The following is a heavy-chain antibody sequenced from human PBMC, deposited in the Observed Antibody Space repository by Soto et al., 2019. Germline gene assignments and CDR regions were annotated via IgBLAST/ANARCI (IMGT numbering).Heavy chain of an antibody. CDR2: IIPIFGTA. CDR3: ARDGGRHSGGMDY. Sequence: QVQLVQSGAEVKKPGSSVKVSCKASGGTFSSYSINWVRQAPGQGLEWMGEIIPIFGTAHYAQKVQGRVTITADESTSTAYMELSSLRSEDTAVYYCARDGGRHSGGMDYWGQGTLVTVSS. D-gene: IGHD1-26*01. V-gene: IGHV1-69*01. CDR1: GGTFSSYS. J-gene: IGHJ4*02.